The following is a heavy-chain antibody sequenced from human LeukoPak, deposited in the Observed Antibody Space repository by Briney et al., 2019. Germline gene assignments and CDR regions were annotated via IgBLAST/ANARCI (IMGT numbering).Heavy chain of an antibody. Sequence: GASVEVSCKASGYTFTSYYMHWVRQAPGQGLEWTGIINPSGGSTSYAQKFQGRVTMTRDTSTSTVYMELSSLRSEDTAVYYCARGSESYYDFWSGSLAPWGQGTLVTVSS. D-gene: IGHD3-3*01. V-gene: IGHV1-46*01. J-gene: IGHJ5*02. CDR3: ARGSESYYDFWSGSLAP. CDR1: GYTFTSYY. CDR2: INPSGGST.